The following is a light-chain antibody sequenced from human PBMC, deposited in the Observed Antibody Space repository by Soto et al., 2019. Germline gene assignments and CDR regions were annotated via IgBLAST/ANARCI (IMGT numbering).Light chain of an antibody. V-gene: IGLV1-51*01. CDR1: NPNIGENY. CDR2: DND. CDR3: GTWDSSLSIAV. J-gene: IGLJ7*01. Sequence: QSVLTQPPSVSAAPGQTVTISCSGSNPNIGENYVSWYQQVPGAAPKLLIYDNDKRRSGIPDRFSGSKSDTSATLGITGLQTGDEADYYCGTWDSSLSIAVFGGGTQLTVL.